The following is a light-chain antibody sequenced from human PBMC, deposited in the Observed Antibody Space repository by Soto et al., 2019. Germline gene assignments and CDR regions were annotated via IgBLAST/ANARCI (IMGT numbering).Light chain of an antibody. V-gene: IGKV1-5*03. CDR3: QQYNSYPT. CDR1: QSISSW. CDR2: TAS. J-gene: IGKJ1*01. Sequence: DIEITQSPSTLSAFVGDSVTITCRASQSISSWLAWYQQKPGKAPKLLIYTASSLESGVPSRLSGGGSGTEFTLTIRSLQPDDSAIYYCQQYNSYPTFGRGTKVDIK.